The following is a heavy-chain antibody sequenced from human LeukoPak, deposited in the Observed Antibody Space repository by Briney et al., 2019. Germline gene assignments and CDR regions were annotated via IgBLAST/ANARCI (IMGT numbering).Heavy chain of an antibody. Sequence: GASVQVSCKASGYTFNGYYMHWVRQAPGQGLEWMGWINPNSGGTNYAQQFQGRLTMTRDTSISTACMELSRLRSDDTAVYYCARVKTMIIVVSLFDYWGQGTLVTVSS. CDR3: ARVKTMIIVVSLFDY. D-gene: IGHD3-22*01. J-gene: IGHJ4*02. V-gene: IGHV1-2*02. CDR1: GYTFNGYY. CDR2: INPNSGGT.